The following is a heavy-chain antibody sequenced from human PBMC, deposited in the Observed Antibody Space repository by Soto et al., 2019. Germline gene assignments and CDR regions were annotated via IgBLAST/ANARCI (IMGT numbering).Heavy chain of an antibody. V-gene: IGHV3-21*01. Sequence: EVQLVESGGGLVKPGGSLRLSCAASGFTFSSYSMNWVRQAPGKGLEWVSSISSSGSYIYYADSVKGRFTISRDNAKKSLYLQMNSLRAEDTAVYYCERDSYYYDGSGYHGYWGQGTLVTVSS. CDR3: ERDSYYYDGSGYHGY. CDR2: ISSSGSYI. D-gene: IGHD3-22*01. CDR1: GFTFSSYS. J-gene: IGHJ4*02.